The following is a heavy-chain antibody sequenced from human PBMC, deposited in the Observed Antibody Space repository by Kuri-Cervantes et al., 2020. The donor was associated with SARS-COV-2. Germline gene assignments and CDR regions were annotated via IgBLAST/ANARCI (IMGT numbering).Heavy chain of an antibody. J-gene: IGHJ4*02. CDR1: GGTFSSYT. CDR2: IIPILGMA. CDR3: ASGAVADLFDY. V-gene: IGHV1-69*02. D-gene: IGHD6-19*01. Sequence: SVKVSCKASGGTFSSYTISWVRQAPGQGLEWMGRIIPILGMANYAQKFQGRVTITADKSTSTAYMELSSLRSEDTAVYYCASGAVADLFDYWGQGTLVTVSS.